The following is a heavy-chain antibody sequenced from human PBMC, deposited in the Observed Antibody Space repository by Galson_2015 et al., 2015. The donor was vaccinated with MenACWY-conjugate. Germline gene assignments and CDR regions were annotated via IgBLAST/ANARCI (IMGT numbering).Heavy chain of an antibody. Sequence: QSGAEVKKPGESLKTSCKASGYRFTNSWIAWVRQMPGKGLEWMGIIYPSDSDTRYSPSFQGQVTISADKSIDTAYLQWSSLKASDTAMYYCARQGSSSSWFDPWGQGTLVTVSS. J-gene: IGHJ5*02. CDR1: GYRFTNSW. CDR2: IYPSDSDT. CDR3: ARQGSSSSWFDP. D-gene: IGHD6-6*01. V-gene: IGHV5-51*01.